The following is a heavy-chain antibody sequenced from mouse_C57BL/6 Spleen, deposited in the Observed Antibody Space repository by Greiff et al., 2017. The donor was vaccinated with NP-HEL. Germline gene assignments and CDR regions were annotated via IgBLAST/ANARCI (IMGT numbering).Heavy chain of an antibody. J-gene: IGHJ1*03. CDR1: GYTFTDYE. CDR3: TRSVYYGSSYVWYFDV. V-gene: IGHV1-15*01. Sequence: VQLQQSGAELVRPGASVTLSCTASGYTFTDYEMHWVKQTPVHGLEWIGAIDPETGGTAYNQKFKGKAILTADKSSSTAYMELRSLTSEDSAVYYCTRSVYYGSSYVWYFDVWGTGTTVTVSS. CDR2: IDPETGGT. D-gene: IGHD1-1*01.